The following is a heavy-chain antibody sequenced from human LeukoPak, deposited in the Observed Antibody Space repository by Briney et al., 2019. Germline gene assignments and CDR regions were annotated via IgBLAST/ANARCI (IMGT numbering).Heavy chain of an antibody. CDR3: AAQGTYCSSTSCSLVDWFDP. Sequence: SETLSLTCTVSGGSISSYYWSWIRQPAGKGLEWIGRIYTSGSTNYNPSLKSRVTMSVDTSKNQLSLKLSSVTAADTAVYYCAAQGTYCSSTSCSLVDWFDPWGQGTLVTVSS. V-gene: IGHV4-4*07. J-gene: IGHJ5*02. CDR2: IYTSGST. D-gene: IGHD2-2*01. CDR1: GGSISSYY.